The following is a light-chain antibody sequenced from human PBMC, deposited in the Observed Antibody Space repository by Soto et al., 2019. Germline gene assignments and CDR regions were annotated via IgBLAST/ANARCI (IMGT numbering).Light chain of an antibody. CDR3: QQYGSSRWT. V-gene: IGKV3-20*01. CDR1: QSISSSY. J-gene: IGKJ1*01. Sequence: EIVLTQSPGTLSLSPGERATLSCRASQSISSSYLAWHQQKPGQAPRLLIYAASSRATGIPDRFSGSGSGTDFTLTISRLEPEDFAVYYCQQYGSSRWTFGQGAKVEV. CDR2: AAS.